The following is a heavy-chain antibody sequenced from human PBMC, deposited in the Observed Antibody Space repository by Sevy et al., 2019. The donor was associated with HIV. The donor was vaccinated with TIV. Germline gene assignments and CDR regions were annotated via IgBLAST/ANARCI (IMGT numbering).Heavy chain of an antibody. CDR1: GGSISRYH. CDR2: IYYSGST. D-gene: IGHD3-22*01. J-gene: IGHJ4*02. CDR3: ARGYYDSSGYLPFDY. V-gene: IGHV4-59*01. Sequence: SETLSLTCTVSGGSISRYHWSWIRQPPGKGLEWIGYIYYSGSTNYNPSLKSRVTISVDTSKNQFSLKLSSVTAADTAVYYCARGYYDSSGYLPFDYWGQGTLVTVSS.